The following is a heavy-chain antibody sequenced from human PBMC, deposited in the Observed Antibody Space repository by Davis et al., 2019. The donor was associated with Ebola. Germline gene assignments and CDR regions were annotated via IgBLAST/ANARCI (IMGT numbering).Heavy chain of an antibody. CDR3: AKGMQIYYYGMDV. V-gene: IGHV3-21*01. Sequence: GESLKISCAASGFTFSSYAMNWVRQAPGKGLEWVSSISSSSYYIYYADSLKGRFTISRDNAKNSLYLQMNSLSAEDTAVYYCAKGMQIYYYGMDVWGQGTTVTVSS. J-gene: IGHJ6*02. CDR1: GFTFSSYA. CDR2: ISSSSYYI.